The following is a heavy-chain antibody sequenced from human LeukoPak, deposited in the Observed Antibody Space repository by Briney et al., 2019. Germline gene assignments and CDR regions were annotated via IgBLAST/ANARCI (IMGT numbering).Heavy chain of an antibody. CDR3: ARDAPSETTMVSAFDI. D-gene: IGHD5-18*01. J-gene: IGHJ3*02. CDR1: GGTFSTYA. CDR2: TIPIFGTA. V-gene: IGHV1-69*13. Sequence: ASVKVSCKAYGGTFSTYAISWVRQAPGQGLEWMGGTIPIFGTANYAQKFQGRVTVTADEFTRTAYVEVSSLRSEDTAVYYCARDAPSETTMVSAFDIWGQGTMVTVSS.